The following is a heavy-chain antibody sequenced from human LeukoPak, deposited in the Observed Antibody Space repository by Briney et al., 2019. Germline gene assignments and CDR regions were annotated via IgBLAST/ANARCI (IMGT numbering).Heavy chain of an antibody. CDR2: ISYDGSNK. D-gene: IGHD5-12*01. J-gene: IGHJ4*02. V-gene: IGHV3-30-3*01. CDR3: ARVEMATIAYDY. CDR1: GFTFSSYA. Sequence: GGSLRLSCAASGFTFSSYAMHWVRQAPGKGLEWVAVISYDGSNKYYADSVKGRFTISRDNSKNTLYLQMNSPRAEDTAVYYCARVEMATIAYDYWGQGTLVTVSS.